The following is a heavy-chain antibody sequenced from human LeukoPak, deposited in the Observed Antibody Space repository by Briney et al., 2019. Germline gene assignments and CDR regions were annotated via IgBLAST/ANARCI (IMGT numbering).Heavy chain of an antibody. J-gene: IGHJ4*02. V-gene: IGHV3-64*02. CDR3: ARWGSTSCYDY. D-gene: IGHD2-2*01. CDR2: ISTNGDGT. Sequence: SGGSLRLSCAASGFTFRTYALHWARQAPGKGLEYVSAISTNGDGTYYADSVKGRFTISRDNSKNTLFLQMGSLRADDMAVYYCARWGSTSCYDYWGQGTLVTVSS. CDR1: GFTFRTYA.